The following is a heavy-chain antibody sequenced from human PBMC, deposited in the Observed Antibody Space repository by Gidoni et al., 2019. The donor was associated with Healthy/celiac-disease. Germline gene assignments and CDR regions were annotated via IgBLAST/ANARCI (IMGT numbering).Heavy chain of an antibody. Sequence: QVQLVESGGGVVQPGWSLRLACAASGFPFSSYGMHWVRQAPGKGLEWVAVIWYDGSNKYYADSVKGRFTISRDNSKNTLYLQMNSLRAEDTAVYYCARKAASRSAGAFDIWGQGTMVTVSS. CDR3: ARKAASRSAGAFDI. CDR1: GFPFSSYG. J-gene: IGHJ3*02. D-gene: IGHD6-19*01. V-gene: IGHV3-33*01. CDR2: IWYDGSNK.